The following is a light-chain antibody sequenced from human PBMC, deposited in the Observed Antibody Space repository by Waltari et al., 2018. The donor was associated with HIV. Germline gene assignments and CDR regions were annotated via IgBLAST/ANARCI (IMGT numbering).Light chain of an antibody. Sequence: DFVLTQSPETLSVSLGERAAIHCKSGESVLSPSNNVNYFAGYQQRPCQPPTLLFFRGSTRSSGVPARVNASGSRTDFTLTIDDLQPDDVALYFCQQYDSSPTFGRGTQLV. CDR3: QQYDSSPT. V-gene: IGKV4-1*01. CDR1: ESVLSPSNNVNY. CDR2: RGS. J-gene: IGKJ5*01.